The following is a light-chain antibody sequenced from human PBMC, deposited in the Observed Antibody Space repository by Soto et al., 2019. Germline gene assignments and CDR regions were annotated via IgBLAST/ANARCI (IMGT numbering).Light chain of an antibody. Sequence: DIQMTQSPSTLSASVGDRVTITCRASQSISSWLAWYQQKPGKATKLLIYDASSLESGVPSRFSGSGSGTEFTLTISSLQPDDFATYYCQQYNSWYTFGQGTKLEIK. CDR3: QQYNSWYT. J-gene: IGKJ2*01. CDR1: QSISSW. V-gene: IGKV1-5*01. CDR2: DAS.